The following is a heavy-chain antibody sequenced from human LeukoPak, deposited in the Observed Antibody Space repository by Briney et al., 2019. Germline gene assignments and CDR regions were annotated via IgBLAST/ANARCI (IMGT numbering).Heavy chain of an antibody. V-gene: IGHV1-2*02. CDR1: GYTFTGYY. CDR3: ARRTYYYGSGSSLFDY. CDR2: INPNSGGT. D-gene: IGHD3-10*01. Sequence: GASVKVSCKASGYTFTGYYMHWVRQAPGQGLEWMGWINPNSGGTNYAQKFQGRVTMTRDTSISTAYMGLSRLRSDDTAVYYCARRTYYYGSGSSLFDYWGQGTLVTVSS. J-gene: IGHJ4*02.